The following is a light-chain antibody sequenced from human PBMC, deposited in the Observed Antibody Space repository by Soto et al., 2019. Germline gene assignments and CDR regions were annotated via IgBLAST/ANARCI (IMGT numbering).Light chain of an antibody. CDR3: SSYTGSGSLYV. Sequence: ALKQPASGYWAPRQVSTIFHTGKSNGVGAYAYVSWYQHHPGKVPKLMIYDVGVRPSGVSNRFSGSKSGNTASLTISGLQADDEADYYCSSYTGSGSLYVFGTGTKVTVL. CDR1: SNGVGAYAY. V-gene: IGLV2-14*03. CDR2: DVG. J-gene: IGLJ1*01.